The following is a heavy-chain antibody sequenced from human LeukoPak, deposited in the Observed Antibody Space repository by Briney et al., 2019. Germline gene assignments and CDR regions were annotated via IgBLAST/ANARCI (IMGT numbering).Heavy chain of an antibody. CDR3: AKSSYYDSSGFYREYYFDY. CDR1: GFTFSNYF. V-gene: IGHV3-23*01. Sequence: GGSLRLSCTASGFTFSNYFMHWVRQAPGKGLEWVSSISGTGGSTHYADSVKGRFTISRDNSKNTLYLQMNSLRAGDTAVYYCAKSSYYDSSGFYREYYFDYWGQGTLVPVSS. D-gene: IGHD3-22*01. J-gene: IGHJ4*02. CDR2: ISGTGGST.